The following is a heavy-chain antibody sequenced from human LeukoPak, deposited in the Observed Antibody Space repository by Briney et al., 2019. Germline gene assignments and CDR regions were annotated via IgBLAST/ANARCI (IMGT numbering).Heavy chain of an antibody. Sequence: GGSLRLSCAASGFTFSGSAMHWVRQASGKGLEWVGRIRSKANSYATAYAASVKGRFTISRDDSKNTAYLQMNSLKTEDTAVYYCTRHLERFVRHYYYYMDVWGKGTTVTVSS. CDR2: IRSKANSYAT. CDR1: GFTFSGSA. CDR3: TRHLERFVRHYYYYMDV. D-gene: IGHD3-10*01. J-gene: IGHJ6*03. V-gene: IGHV3-73*01.